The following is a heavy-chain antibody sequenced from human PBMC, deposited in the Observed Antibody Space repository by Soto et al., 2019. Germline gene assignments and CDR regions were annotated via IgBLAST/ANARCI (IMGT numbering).Heavy chain of an antibody. J-gene: IGHJ4*02. Sequence: PGGSLRLSCAASGFTFSNYAMSWVRQAPGKGLEWVSGISGSGGSTYYADSVKGRFTISRDNSKNTLYLQMNSLRAEDTAVYYCAKVGGWFPDNFDYWGQGTLVTVSS. V-gene: IGHV3-23*01. CDR3: AKVGGWFPDNFDY. D-gene: IGHD6-19*01. CDR2: ISGSGGST. CDR1: GFTFSNYA.